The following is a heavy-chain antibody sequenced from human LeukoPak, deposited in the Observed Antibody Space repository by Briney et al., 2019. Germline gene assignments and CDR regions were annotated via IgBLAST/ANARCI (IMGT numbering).Heavy chain of an antibody. D-gene: IGHD2-15*01. CDR3: ARAPSGRADNALDV. V-gene: IGHV3-7*05. CDR1: GFTFSSYW. Sequence: GGSLRLSCTASGFTFSSYWMSWVRQAPGKGLEWVAHIKQDGSEKYYVDSVKGRFTISRDNAKNSLYLQMNSLRAEDTAVYYCARAPSGRADNALDVWGQGAKVAVSS. CDR2: IKQDGSEK. J-gene: IGHJ3*01.